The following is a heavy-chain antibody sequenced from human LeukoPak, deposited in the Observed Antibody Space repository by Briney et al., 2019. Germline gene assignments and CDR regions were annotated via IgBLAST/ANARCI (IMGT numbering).Heavy chain of an antibody. Sequence: ASVKVSCKASGYTFTSYGISWVRQAPGQGLEWMGWISAYNGNTNYAQMLQGRVTMTTDTSTSTAYMELRSLRSDDTAVYYCARDYTAMVQGLIDYWGQGTLVTVSS. CDR3: ARDYTAMVQGLIDY. CDR1: GYTFTSYG. V-gene: IGHV1-18*01. D-gene: IGHD5-18*01. CDR2: ISAYNGNT. J-gene: IGHJ4*02.